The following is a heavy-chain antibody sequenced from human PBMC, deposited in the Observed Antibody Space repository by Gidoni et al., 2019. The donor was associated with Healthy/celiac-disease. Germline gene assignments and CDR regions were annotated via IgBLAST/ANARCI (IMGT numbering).Heavy chain of an antibody. CDR2: TGNKANSYTT. J-gene: IGHJ4*02. Sequence: EVQLVESGGGLVQPGWSLSLSCAASGFPFSEHYMDWVRQAPGKGLEWVGRTGNKANSYTTEYAASVKGRVTISRDYSKNSLYLQMNSRKTEETAVYYCASEAAAGTADYWGQGTLVTVSS. D-gene: IGHD6-13*01. V-gene: IGHV3-72*01. CDR1: GFPFSEHY. CDR3: ASEAAAGTADY.